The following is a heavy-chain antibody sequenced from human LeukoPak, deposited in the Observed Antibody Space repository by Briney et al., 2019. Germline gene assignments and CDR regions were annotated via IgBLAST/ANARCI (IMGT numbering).Heavy chain of an antibody. CDR3: ARDVRAYGSGSYYIDY. Sequence: PSETLSLTCTVSGGSISSYYWSWIRQPPGKGLEWIGYIYYSGSTNYNPSLKSRVTISVDTSKNQFSLKLSSVTAADTAVYYCARDVRAYGSGSYYIDYWGQGTLVTVSS. CDR1: GGSISSYY. CDR2: IYYSGST. V-gene: IGHV4-59*01. J-gene: IGHJ4*02. D-gene: IGHD3-10*01.